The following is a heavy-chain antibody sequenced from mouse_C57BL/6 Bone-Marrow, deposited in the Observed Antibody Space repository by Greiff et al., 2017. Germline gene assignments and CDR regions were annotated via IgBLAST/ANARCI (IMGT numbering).Heavy chain of an antibody. D-gene: IGHD1-1*01. V-gene: IGHV1-55*01. CDR3: EGYYGCSPWYFDV. CDR1: GYTFTSYW. J-gene: IGHJ1*03. CDR2: IYPGSGST. Sequence: QVQLQQPGAELVKPGASVTMSCKASGYTFTSYWITWVKQRPGQGLEWIGDIYPGSGSTNYNEKFKSKATLTVDTSSSTAYMQLSSLTSEDSAVYYCEGYYGCSPWYFDVWGTGTTVTVSS.